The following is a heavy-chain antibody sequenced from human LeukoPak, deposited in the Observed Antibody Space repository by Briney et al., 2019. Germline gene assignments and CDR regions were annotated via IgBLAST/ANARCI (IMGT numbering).Heavy chain of an antibody. D-gene: IGHD2-15*01. Sequence: PSETLSLTCTVSGGSISSGDYYWSWIRQPPGKGLEWIGYIYYSGSTYYNPSLKSRVTISVDTSKNQFSLKLSSVTAADTAVYYCARGFDIVGTGRSYYYMDVWGKGTTVTVSS. CDR3: ARGFDIVGTGRSYYYMDV. V-gene: IGHV4-30-4*02. J-gene: IGHJ6*03. CDR2: IYYSGST. CDR1: GGSISSGDYY.